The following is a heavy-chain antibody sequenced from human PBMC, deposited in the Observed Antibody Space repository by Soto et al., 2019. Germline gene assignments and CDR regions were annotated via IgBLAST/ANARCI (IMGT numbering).Heavy chain of an antibody. CDR2: IDPSDSYT. Sequence: PGESLKISCKGSGYSFTSYWISWVRQIPWKGLEWMGRIDPSDSYTNYSPSFQGHVTISADKSISTAYLQWSSLKASDTAMYYCARPTDYSNYGYYYYGTEVWGKGTTVSVSS. V-gene: IGHV5-10-1*01. CDR3: ARPTDYSNYGYYYYGTEV. CDR1: GYSFTSYW. D-gene: IGHD4-4*01. J-gene: IGHJ6*04.